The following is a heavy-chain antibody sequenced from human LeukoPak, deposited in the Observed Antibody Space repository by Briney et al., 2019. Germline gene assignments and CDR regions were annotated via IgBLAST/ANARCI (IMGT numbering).Heavy chain of an antibody. CDR3: ARELVKKGNDPNMGFDY. CDR1: GGTFSSCA. Sequence: ASVKVSCKASGGTFSSCAISWVRQAPGQGLEWMGGIIPIFGTANYAQKFQGRVTITADKSTSTAYMELSSLRSEDTAVYYCARELVKKGNDPNMGFDYWGQGTLVTVSS. J-gene: IGHJ4*02. CDR2: IIPIFGTA. V-gene: IGHV1-69*06. D-gene: IGHD3-16*01.